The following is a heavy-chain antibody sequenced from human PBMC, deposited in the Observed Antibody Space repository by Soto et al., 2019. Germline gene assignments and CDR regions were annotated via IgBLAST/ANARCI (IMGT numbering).Heavy chain of an antibody. V-gene: IGHV3-13*01. J-gene: IGHJ3*02. D-gene: IGHD3-10*01. CDR1: GFTFSGHG. Sequence: EVQLVETGGGLVQAGGSLRLSCAASGFTFSGHGMHWVRQAAGESLEWVSVIGTSGHAFYADSVKGRFTITREDAKNSVYLHMNSLRDGDTAVYYCARGGGFGEQYSDAFDIWGQGTMVTVSS. CDR3: ARGGGFGEQYSDAFDI. CDR2: IGTSGHA.